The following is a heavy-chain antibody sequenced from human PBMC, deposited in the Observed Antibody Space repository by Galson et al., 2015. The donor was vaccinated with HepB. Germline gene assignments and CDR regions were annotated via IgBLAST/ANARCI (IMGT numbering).Heavy chain of an antibody. CDR1: GGSFSGYY. V-gene: IGHV4-34*01. CDR2: IHHSGRS. D-gene: IGHD2-15*01. J-gene: IGHJ6*02. CDR3: ARGNHCSSSSCHSYFEYGLDV. Sequence: LTCTVYGGSFSGYYWNWIRQPPGKGLEWIGEIHHSGRSSHNPSLKSRVTISVDTSKKQFSLKVSSVTAADTATYYCARGNHCSSSSCHSYFEYGLDVWGLGTTVTVSS.